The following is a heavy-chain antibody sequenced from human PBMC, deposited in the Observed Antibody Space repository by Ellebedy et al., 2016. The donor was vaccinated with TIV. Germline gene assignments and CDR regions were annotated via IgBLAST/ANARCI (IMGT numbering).Heavy chain of an antibody. J-gene: IGHJ6*02. Sequence: SETLSLTCTVSGGSISSYYWSWIRQPPGKGLEWIGYIYYSGSTNYNPSLKSRATIAVDTSKNHFSLKLSSATAADTALYYCARFRDYFGSGSRNYYYYVMDVWGQGTTVTVSS. CDR2: IYYSGST. CDR1: GGSISSYY. V-gene: IGHV4-59*01. CDR3: ARFRDYFGSGSRNYYYYVMDV. D-gene: IGHD3-10*01.